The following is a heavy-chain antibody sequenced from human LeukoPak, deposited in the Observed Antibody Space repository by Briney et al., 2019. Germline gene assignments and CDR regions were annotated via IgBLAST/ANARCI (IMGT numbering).Heavy chain of an antibody. CDR2: IYTGGST. CDR1: GSTISSKY. Sequence: GGSLRLSCAASGSTISSKYMSWVRQAPGKGLEWVSVIYTGGSTYYADSVKGRFTISRDNAKNSLYLQMNSLRDEDTAVYYCAIGKIGYCYGDYDGYWGQGTLVTVSS. D-gene: IGHD4-17*01. J-gene: IGHJ4*02. CDR3: AIGKIGYCYGDYDGY. V-gene: IGHV3-53*01.